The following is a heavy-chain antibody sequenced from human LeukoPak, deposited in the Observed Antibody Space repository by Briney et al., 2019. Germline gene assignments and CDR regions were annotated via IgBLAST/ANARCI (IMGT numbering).Heavy chain of an antibody. V-gene: IGHV4-39*01. CDR1: GGSISSSSYY. CDR3: ARVFDSSGYPGY. D-gene: IGHD3-22*01. Sequence: PSETLSLTCTVSGGSISSSSYYWGWIRQPPGKGLEWIGSIYYSGSTYYNPSLKSRVTISVDTSKNQFSLKVTSVTAADTAVYYCARVFDSSGYPGYWGQGTLVTVS. CDR2: IYYSGST. J-gene: IGHJ4*02.